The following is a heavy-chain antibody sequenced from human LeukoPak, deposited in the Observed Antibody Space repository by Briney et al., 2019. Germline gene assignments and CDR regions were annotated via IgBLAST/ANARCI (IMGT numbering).Heavy chain of an antibody. D-gene: IGHD3-22*01. CDR1: GFTFSYYW. CDR2: INDDASST. J-gene: IGHJ4*02. V-gene: IGHV3-74*01. CDR3: ARVGFDNSGYYFFAY. Sequence: GGSLRLSCAASGFTFSYYWMHWVPQAPGKGLVGVLLINDDASSTTYADSVKGRFTISSDNAKNTLYLQMNSLRAEDTAIYYCARVGFDNSGYYFFAYWGQGTLVTVSS.